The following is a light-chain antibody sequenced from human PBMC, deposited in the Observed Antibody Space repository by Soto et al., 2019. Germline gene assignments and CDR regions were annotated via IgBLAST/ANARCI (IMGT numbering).Light chain of an antibody. CDR3: QQYDHWPFT. V-gene: IGKV3-15*01. CDR2: GAS. J-gene: IGKJ3*01. CDR1: QGVSGN. Sequence: EIVMTQSPATLSVSPGERATLSCRASQGVSGNLAWYQQKPGQAPRLLIYGASPRATGLPARFSGSGSGTEFTLTISSQQSEDFALYYCQQYDHWPFTFGPGTKVDIK.